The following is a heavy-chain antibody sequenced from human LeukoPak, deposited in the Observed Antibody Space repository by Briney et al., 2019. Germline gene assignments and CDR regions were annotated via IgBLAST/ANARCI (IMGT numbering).Heavy chain of an antibody. Sequence: PGGSLRLSCAAAGFTFSIYWMGWVRQAPGKGLEWVASMKGDGSVKHFLDSVEGRFTISRDNAKNSLYLQMNSLRAEDTAVYYCARWDAYCSGGTCYFGDFAFDIWGQGTMVTVSS. D-gene: IGHD2-15*01. V-gene: IGHV3-7*01. CDR2: MKGDGSVK. CDR1: GFTFSIYW. CDR3: ARWDAYCSGGTCYFGDFAFDI. J-gene: IGHJ3*02.